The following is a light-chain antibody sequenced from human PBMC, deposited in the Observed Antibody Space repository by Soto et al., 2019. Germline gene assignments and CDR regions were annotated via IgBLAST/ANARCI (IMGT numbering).Light chain of an antibody. V-gene: IGKV3-20*01. CDR3: QHYVYPQWT. CDR1: QSFTSRS. J-gene: IGKJ1*01. CDR2: DTS. Sequence: EMVLTQSPGTLSLSPGERATLSCSASQSFTSRSLAWYQQKPGQTPRLLIYDTSIRATGVPARFSGSGSGTEFTLTIRRLEPEDFAVYFCQHYVYPQWTFGPGTKVDIK.